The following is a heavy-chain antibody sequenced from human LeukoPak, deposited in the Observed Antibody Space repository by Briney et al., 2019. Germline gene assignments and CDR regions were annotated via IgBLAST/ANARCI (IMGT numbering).Heavy chain of an antibody. J-gene: IGHJ4*02. CDR3: ARGKYTAKDY. CDR2: ISSDGTST. D-gene: IGHD5-18*01. CDR1: GFTFSTYW. V-gene: IGHV3-74*01. Sequence: PGGSLRLSCAASGFTFSTYWMHWVRQAPGKGLVWVSRISSDGTSTDYADSVKGRFTISRDNAKNTLSLQMNSLRAEDTAVYYCARGKYTAKDYWGQGTLVTVSS.